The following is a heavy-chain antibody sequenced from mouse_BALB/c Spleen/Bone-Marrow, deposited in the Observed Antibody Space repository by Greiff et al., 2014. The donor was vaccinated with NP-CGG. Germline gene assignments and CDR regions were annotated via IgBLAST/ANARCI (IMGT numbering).Heavy chain of an antibody. V-gene: IGHV1-9*01. CDR1: GCTFSSYW. Sequence: QVQLQQPGAELMKPGASVKISCKATGCTFSSYWIEWVKQRPGHGLEWIGEILPGSGSSNYNEKFKGKATITADTSSNTAYMQLSSLTSEDSAVYYCTRWGWSFDYWGQGTTLTVSS. CDR3: TRWGWSFDY. J-gene: IGHJ2*01. CDR2: ILPGSGSS. D-gene: IGHD2-3*01.